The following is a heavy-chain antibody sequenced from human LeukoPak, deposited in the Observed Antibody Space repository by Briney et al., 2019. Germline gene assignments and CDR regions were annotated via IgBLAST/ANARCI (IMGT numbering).Heavy chain of an antibody. CDR1: GGSVSSGGYY. V-gene: IGHV4-61*03. CDR2: ISYSGNT. D-gene: IGHD4-17*01. CDR3: ARGPDYGDYRTRRLTFDN. Sequence: PSETLSLTCSVFGGSVSSGGYYWHWIRQPPGKGLEWIGYISYSGNTNYNPSFKNRVTLSIDTSNNYFSLKLTSVTAADTAVFYCARGPDYGDYRTRRLTFDNWGQGSLVTVSS. J-gene: IGHJ4*02.